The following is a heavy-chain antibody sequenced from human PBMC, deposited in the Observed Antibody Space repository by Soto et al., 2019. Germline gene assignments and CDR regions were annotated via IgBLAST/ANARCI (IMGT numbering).Heavy chain of an antibody. CDR2: ISAYNGNT. Sequence: ASVKVSGKASGYTFTSYGISWVRQAPGQGLEWMGWISAYNGNTNYAQKLQGRVTMTTDTSTSTAYMELRSLRSDDTAVYYCARDRTRYSGSYFLEIDYWGQGTLVTVSS. CDR1: GYTFTSYG. V-gene: IGHV1-18*01. CDR3: ARDRTRYSGSYFLEIDY. J-gene: IGHJ4*02. D-gene: IGHD1-26*01.